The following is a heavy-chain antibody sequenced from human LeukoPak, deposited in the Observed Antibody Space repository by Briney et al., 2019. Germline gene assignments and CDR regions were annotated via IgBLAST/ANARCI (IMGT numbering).Heavy chain of an antibody. J-gene: IGHJ4*02. CDR3: ARATITIFSPFDY. D-gene: IGHD3-9*01. Sequence: PGGSLRLSCAASGFTFSSYAMHWVRQAPGKGLEWVAVISYDGSNKYYADSVKGRFTISRDNSKNTLYLQMNSLRAEDTAVYYCARATITIFSPFDYWGQGTLVTVSS. CDR2: ISYDGSNK. V-gene: IGHV3-30-3*01. CDR1: GFTFSSYA.